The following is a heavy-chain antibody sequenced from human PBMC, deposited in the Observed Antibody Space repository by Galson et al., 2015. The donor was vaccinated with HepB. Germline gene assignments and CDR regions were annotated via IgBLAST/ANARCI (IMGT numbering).Heavy chain of an antibody. V-gene: IGHV4-61*02. J-gene: IGHJ6*03. CDR3: ARDDGYYASGSYEEFYYYMDV. D-gene: IGHD3-10*01. Sequence: TLSLTCPVSGGSISSGSYYWRWIRQPAGKGLEWIRRIYSSGSANYNPSLKSRVTMSVDTSKNQFSLKLSSVTAADTAVYYCARDDGYYASGSYEEFYYYMDVWGKGTTFTVSS. CDR1: GGSISSGSYY. CDR2: IYSSGSA.